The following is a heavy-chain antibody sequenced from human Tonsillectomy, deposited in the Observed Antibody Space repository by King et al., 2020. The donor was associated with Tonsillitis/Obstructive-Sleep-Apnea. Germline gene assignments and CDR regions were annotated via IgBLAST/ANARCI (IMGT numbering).Heavy chain of an antibody. V-gene: IGHV4-34*01. Sequence: VQLQQWGAGLLKPSETLSLTCAVYGGSFSGYYWSWIRQPPGKVLEWIGEINHSGSTNYNPSLKSRVTISVDTSQNQFPLKLSSVTAADTAVYYCARGFSRTSYYYYYMDVWGKGSTVTVSS. D-gene: IGHD1-14*01. J-gene: IGHJ6*03. CDR2: INHSGST. CDR1: GGSFSGYY. CDR3: ARGFSRTSYYYYYMDV.